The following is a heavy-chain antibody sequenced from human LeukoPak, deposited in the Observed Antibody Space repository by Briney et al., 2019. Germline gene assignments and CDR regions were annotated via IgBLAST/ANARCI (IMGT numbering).Heavy chain of an antibody. D-gene: IGHD6-13*01. Sequence: SETLSLTCAVYGGSFSGYYWSWIRQPPGKGREWVGEINHSGSTNYKPSLKSRVTISVDTSKNQFSLKLSSVTAADTAVYYCARPAGIAVAGPRFDPWGQGTLVTVSS. CDR3: ARPAGIAVAGPRFDP. CDR2: INHSGST. J-gene: IGHJ5*02. V-gene: IGHV4-34*01. CDR1: GGSFSGYY.